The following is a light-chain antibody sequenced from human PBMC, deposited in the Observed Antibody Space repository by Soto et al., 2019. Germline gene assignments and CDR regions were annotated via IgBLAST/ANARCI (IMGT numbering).Light chain of an antibody. V-gene: IGKV1-5*01. Sequence: DIQMTQSPSTLSASVGDRVTITCRARQSISSWLAWYQQKPGKAPKLLIYDASSLESGVPSRFSGSGSGTEFTLSISSLHPDDFATYYCQQYNSYSRTFGQGTKVEIK. J-gene: IGKJ1*01. CDR3: QQYNSYSRT. CDR2: DAS. CDR1: QSISSW.